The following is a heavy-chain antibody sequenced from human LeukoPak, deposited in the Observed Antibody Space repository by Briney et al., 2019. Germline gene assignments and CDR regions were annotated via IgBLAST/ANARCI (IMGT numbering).Heavy chain of an antibody. J-gene: IGHJ4*02. D-gene: IGHD6-6*01. CDR2: ITGSGGST. CDR1: RFTFTSYA. V-gene: IGHV3-23*01. Sequence: GGSVTLSRTPSRFTFTSYAMSWVRHPPGKTLECVSAITGSGGSTYYAASVKGRFTISRDNSKNTLYLQMNSLRAEDTAVYYCATRREYSSSRGYWGQGTLVTVSS. CDR3: ATRREYSSSRGY.